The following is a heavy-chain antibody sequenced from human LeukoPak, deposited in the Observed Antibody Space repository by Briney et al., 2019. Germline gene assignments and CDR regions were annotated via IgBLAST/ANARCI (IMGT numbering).Heavy chain of an antibody. CDR2: INSDGSST. CDR3: AKQLGYCSDGSCYFPY. CDR1: GFTFSSYW. Sequence: GGSLRLSCAASGFTFSSYWMHWVRQAPGKGLVWVSRINSDGSSTSYADSVKGRFTISRDNAKNTLYLQMNSLRAEDTAVYYCAKQLGYCSDGSCYFPYWGQGTLVTVSP. J-gene: IGHJ4*02. D-gene: IGHD2-15*01. V-gene: IGHV3-74*01.